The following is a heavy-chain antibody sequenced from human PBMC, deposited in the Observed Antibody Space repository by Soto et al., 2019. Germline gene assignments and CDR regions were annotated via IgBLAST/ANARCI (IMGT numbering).Heavy chain of an antibody. CDR2: IYFSGSI. Sequence: PSETLSLTCTVSVGSISSRGYYWAWIRQPPGKGLEWIGSIYFSGSIYDSPSLKSRITISVDTAKNQFSLKLNSVTAADTAVYYCARHEWSTXXXGXXXXGPGTSVTVSS. V-gene: IGHV4-39*01. J-gene: IGHJ6*02. D-gene: IGHD3-3*01. CDR3: ARHEWSTXXXGXXX. CDR1: VGSISSRGYY.